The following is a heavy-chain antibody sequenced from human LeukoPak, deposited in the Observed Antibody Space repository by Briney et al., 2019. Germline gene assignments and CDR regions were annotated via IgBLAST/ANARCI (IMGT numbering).Heavy chain of an antibody. Sequence: GESLKISCKGSGNTFTTYWIGWVRTMPGKGLEWMGIIYPGDSDTRYNTTVQGQVSISADKSISTAYLQWSSLKASDTAMYYCARLGSSTWKDAFDIWGQGTMVTVSS. V-gene: IGHV5-51*01. CDR2: IYPGDSDT. CDR3: ARLGSSTWKDAFDI. CDR1: GNTFTTYW. D-gene: IGHD6-13*01. J-gene: IGHJ3*02.